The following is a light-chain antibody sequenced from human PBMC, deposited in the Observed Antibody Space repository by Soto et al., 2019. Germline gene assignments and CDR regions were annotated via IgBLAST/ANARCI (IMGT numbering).Light chain of an antibody. V-gene: IGKV3-20*01. J-gene: IGKJ2*01. CDR1: QSLITRY. CDR3: QQYGSLMFT. CDR2: GAS. Sequence: EIVLTQSPGTLSLSPGERATLSCRASQSLITRYLAWYQQKPGQAPRLLIYGASSRATGIPDRFSGSGSGTDFTLTITRLEPEDFAVYYCQQYGSLMFTFGQGTNLEI.